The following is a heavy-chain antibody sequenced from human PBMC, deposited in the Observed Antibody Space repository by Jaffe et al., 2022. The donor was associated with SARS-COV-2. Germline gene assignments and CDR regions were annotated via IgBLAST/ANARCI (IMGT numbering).Heavy chain of an antibody. Sequence: QVQLQESGPGLVKPSETLSLTCTVSGGSISSYYWSWIRQPPGKGLEWIGYIYYSGSTNYNPSLKSRVTISVDTSKNQFSLKLSSVTAADTAVYYCAREKGRSSGWYGDDAFDIWGQGTMVTVSS. CDR3: AREKGRSSGWYGDDAFDI. CDR2: IYYSGST. CDR1: GGSISSYY. V-gene: IGHV4-59*01. D-gene: IGHD6-19*01. J-gene: IGHJ3*02.